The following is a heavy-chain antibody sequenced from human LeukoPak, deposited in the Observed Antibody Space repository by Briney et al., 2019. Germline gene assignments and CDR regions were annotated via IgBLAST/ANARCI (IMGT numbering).Heavy chain of an antibody. CDR3: TARRGRYFDWLPTRDAFDI. J-gene: IGHJ3*02. V-gene: IGHV5-51*01. D-gene: IGHD3-9*01. CDR1: EYSFTTYW. Sequence: GESLKISCKGSEYSFTTYWIGWVRQMPGKGLEWMGVIYPGDSDTRYSPSFQGQVTISADKSISTAYLQWSSLKASDTAMYYCTARRGRYFDWLPTRDAFDIWGQGTMVTVSS. CDR2: IYPGDSDT.